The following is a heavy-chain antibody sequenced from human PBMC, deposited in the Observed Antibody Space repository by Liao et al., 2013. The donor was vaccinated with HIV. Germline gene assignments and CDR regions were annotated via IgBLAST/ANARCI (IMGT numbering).Heavy chain of an antibody. CDR3: ARTYYDILTGFGY. CDR1: GGSISSYY. V-gene: IGHV4-59*12. Sequence: QLQLQESGPGLVKPSETLSLTCTVSGGSISSYYWSWIRQPPGKGLEWIGYIYYSGSTNYNPSLKSRVTISVDTSKNQFSLKLSSVTAADTAVYYCARTYYDILTGFGYWGQGTLVTVSS. D-gene: IGHD3-9*01. CDR2: IYYSGST. J-gene: IGHJ4*02.